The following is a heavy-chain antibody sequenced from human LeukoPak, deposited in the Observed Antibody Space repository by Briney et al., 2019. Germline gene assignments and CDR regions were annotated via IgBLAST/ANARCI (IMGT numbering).Heavy chain of an antibody. D-gene: IGHD5-18*01. CDR3: ARDGLWPLYFDY. CDR1: GYTITRYG. J-gene: IGHJ4*02. V-gene: IGHV1-18*01. CDR2: ISAYNGNT. Sequence: ASVKVSCKASGYTITRYGISWERQAPGQGLEWMGWISAYNGNTNYAQKLQGRVTMTTDTSTSTAYMELRSLRSDDTAVYYCARDGLWPLYFDYWGQGTLVTVSS.